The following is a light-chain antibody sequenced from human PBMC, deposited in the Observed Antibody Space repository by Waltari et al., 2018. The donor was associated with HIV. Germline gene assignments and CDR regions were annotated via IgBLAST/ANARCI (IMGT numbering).Light chain of an antibody. CDR2: EVT. Sequence: QSALTQPPSVSGSPGHSVTISCTGTSSDVGSYNLFSWYQQSPGTAPKLMVYEVTYRPSGVPERFSGSKSGNTASLTISGLQAEDEADYYCSSFTSSSTVVFGGGTKLTVL. J-gene: IGLJ3*02. V-gene: IGLV2-18*02. CDR3: SSFTSSSTVV. CDR1: SSDVGSYNL.